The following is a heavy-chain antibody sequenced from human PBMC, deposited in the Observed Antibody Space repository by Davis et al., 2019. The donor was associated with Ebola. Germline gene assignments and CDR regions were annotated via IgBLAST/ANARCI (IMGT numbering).Heavy chain of an antibody. CDR2: INHSGST. J-gene: IGHJ4*02. CDR3: ARVSRTLRLSLDY. CDR1: GGSFSGYY. D-gene: IGHD3-16*01. V-gene: IGHV4-34*01. Sequence: GSLRLSCAVYGGSFSGYYWRWIRQPPGKGLEWIGEINHSGSTNYNPSLKSRVTISVDTSKNQFSLKLSSVTAADTAVYYCARVSRTLRLSLDYWGQGTLVTVSS.